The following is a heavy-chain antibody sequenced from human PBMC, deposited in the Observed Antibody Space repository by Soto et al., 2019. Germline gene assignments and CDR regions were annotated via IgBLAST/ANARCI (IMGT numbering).Heavy chain of an antibody. Sequence: GGSLRLSCAASGFTFSSYAMSWVRQAPGKGLEWVSAISGSGGSAYYADSVKGRFTISRDNSKNTLYLQMNSLRAEDTAVYYCAQDGGIAGPMNAFDIWGQGTMVTVSS. CDR1: GFTFSSYA. D-gene: IGHD6-13*01. V-gene: IGHV3-23*01. J-gene: IGHJ3*02. CDR2: ISGSGGSA. CDR3: AQDGGIAGPMNAFDI.